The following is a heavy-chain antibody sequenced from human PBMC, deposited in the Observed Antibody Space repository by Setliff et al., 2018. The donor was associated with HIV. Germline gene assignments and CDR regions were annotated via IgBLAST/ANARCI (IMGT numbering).Heavy chain of an antibody. V-gene: IGHV1-69*13. CDR1: GGTFSRDA. Sequence: SVKVSCKAYGGTFSRDAISWVRQAPGQGLEWMGGIISMFGTANYAQKFQGRVTITADESTNTAYMELSSLRSEDTAVYYCARDREAEGDAFDIWGQGTMVTVSS. CDR3: ARDREAEGDAFDI. D-gene: IGHD3-10*01. J-gene: IGHJ3*02. CDR2: IISMFGTA.